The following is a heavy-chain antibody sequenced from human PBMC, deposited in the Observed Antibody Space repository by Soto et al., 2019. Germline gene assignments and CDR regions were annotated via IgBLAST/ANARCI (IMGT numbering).Heavy chain of an antibody. V-gene: IGHV1-2*04. CDR2: INPNSGGT. CDR1: GYTFTGYY. CDR3: ARGVEVTTEHYYYYGMDV. Sequence: SVKVSCKASGYTFTGYYMHWVRQAPGQGLEWMGWINPNSGGTNYAQKFQGWVTMTRDTSISTAYMELSSLRSEDTAVYYCARGVEVTTEHYYYYGMDVWGQGTTVTVSS. J-gene: IGHJ6*02. D-gene: IGHD4-17*01.